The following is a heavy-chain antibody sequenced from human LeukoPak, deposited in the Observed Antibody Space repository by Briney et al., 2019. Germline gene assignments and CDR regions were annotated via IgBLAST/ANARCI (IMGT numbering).Heavy chain of an antibody. CDR3: ARDRGVVVVALFDY. J-gene: IGHJ4*02. Sequence: GGSLRLSCAASGFTFSSYAMHWVRQAPGKGLEWVAVISYDGSNKYYADSVKGRFTISRDNSKNTLYLQMNSLRAEDTAVYYCARDRGVVVVALFDYWGQGTLVTVSS. D-gene: IGHD2-15*01. V-gene: IGHV3-30-3*01. CDR2: ISYDGSNK. CDR1: GFTFSSYA.